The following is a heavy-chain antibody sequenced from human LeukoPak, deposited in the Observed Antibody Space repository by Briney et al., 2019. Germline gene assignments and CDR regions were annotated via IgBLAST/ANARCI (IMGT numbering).Heavy chain of an antibody. CDR2: IIPIFGTA. V-gene: IGHV1-69*13. CDR3: ARVLGYSSGHYYYYGMDV. J-gene: IGHJ6*02. CDR1: GGTFSSYA. D-gene: IGHD6-19*01. Sequence: GASVKVSCKASGGTFSSYAISWVRQAPGQGLEWMGGIIPIFGTASYAQKFQGRVTITADESTSTAYMELSSLRSEDTAVYYCARVLGYSSGHYYYYGMDVWGQGTTVTVSS.